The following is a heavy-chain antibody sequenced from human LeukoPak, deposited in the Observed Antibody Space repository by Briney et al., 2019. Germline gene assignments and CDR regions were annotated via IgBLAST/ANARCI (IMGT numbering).Heavy chain of an antibody. CDR3: ARKGPPRITIFGVAYPNWFDP. V-gene: IGHV4-34*01. Sequence: SETLSLTCAVYGGSFRGYYWSWIRQPPGKGLEWIGEINHSGSTNYNPSLKSRVTISVDTSKNQFSLKLSSVTAADTAVYYCARKGPPRITIFGVAYPNWFDPWGQGTLVTVSS. CDR2: INHSGST. CDR1: GGSFRGYY. D-gene: IGHD3-3*01. J-gene: IGHJ5*02.